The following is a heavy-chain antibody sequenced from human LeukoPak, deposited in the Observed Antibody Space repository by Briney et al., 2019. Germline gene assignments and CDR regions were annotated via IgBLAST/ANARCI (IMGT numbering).Heavy chain of an antibody. CDR1: GFTFSSYG. J-gene: IGHJ4*02. D-gene: IGHD1-26*01. CDR2: IPYDGSNK. V-gene: IGHV3-30*18. CDR3: AKDRSGSHDY. Sequence: PGGSLRLSCAASGFTFSSYGMHWVRQAPGKGLEWVAVIPYDGSNKYYADSVKGRFTISRDNSKNTLYLQMNSLRAEDTAVYYCAKDRSGSHDYWGQGTLVTVSP.